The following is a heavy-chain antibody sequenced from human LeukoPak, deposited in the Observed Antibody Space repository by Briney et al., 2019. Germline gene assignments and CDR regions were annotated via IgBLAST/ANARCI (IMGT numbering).Heavy chain of an antibody. J-gene: IGHJ6*02. CDR1: GFTVSSNY. Sequence: GGSLRLSCAASGFTVSSNYMSWVRQAPGKGLEWVSVIYSGGSTYYADSVKGRFTISRDNSKNTLYLQMNSLRAEDTAVYYCARDRSNPFFYYYGMDVWGQGTTVTVSS. CDR2: IYSGGST. V-gene: IGHV3-53*01. CDR3: ARDRSNPFFYYYGMDV.